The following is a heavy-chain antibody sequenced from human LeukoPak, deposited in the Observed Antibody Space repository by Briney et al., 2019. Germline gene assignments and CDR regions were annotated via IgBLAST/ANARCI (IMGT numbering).Heavy chain of an antibody. Sequence: SETLSLTCTVSGGSISSYYWSWIRQPAGKGLEWIGRIYISGSTNYNPSLKSRVTMSVDTSKNQFSLKLSSVTAADTAVYYCARDSTLLGYYYMDVWGRGTTVTVS. CDR2: IYISGST. D-gene: IGHD2-8*02. V-gene: IGHV4-4*07. CDR1: GGSISSYY. CDR3: ARDSTLLGYYYMDV. J-gene: IGHJ6*03.